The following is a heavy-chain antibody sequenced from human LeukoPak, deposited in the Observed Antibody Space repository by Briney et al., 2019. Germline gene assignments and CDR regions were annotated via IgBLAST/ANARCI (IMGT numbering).Heavy chain of an antibody. V-gene: IGHV3-23*01. D-gene: IGHD3-22*01. CDR3: AKEDHYDSSGYYGGDFQH. Sequence: PGGALRLSCAASGFTFSSYAMHLVRPAPGEGLGLGSAISGSGGSTYCADSVKGRFTISRDNSKNTLYLQMNSLRAEDTAVYYCAKEDHYDSSGYYGGDFQHWGQGTLVTVSS. CDR2: ISGSGGST. J-gene: IGHJ1*01. CDR1: GFTFSSYA.